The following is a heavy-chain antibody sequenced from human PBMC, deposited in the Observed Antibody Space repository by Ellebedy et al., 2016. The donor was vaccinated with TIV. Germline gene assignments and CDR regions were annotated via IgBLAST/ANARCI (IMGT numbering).Heavy chain of an antibody. CDR1: GFTFSNYN. D-gene: IGHD2-15*01. Sequence: PGGSLRLSCVASGFTFSNYNMNWVPYSPGKGLEWVSSIRSTGSDKYSADSVKGRFTISRDTAQNTLFLQMNSLRVEDTAVYYCARGWSTPDSWGQGTLVIVSS. J-gene: IGHJ4*02. CDR2: IRSTGSDK. V-gene: IGHV3-21*06. CDR3: ARGWSTPDS.